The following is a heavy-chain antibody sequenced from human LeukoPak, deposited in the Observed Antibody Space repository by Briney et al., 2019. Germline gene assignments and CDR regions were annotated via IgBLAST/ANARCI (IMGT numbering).Heavy chain of an antibody. V-gene: IGHV4-31*03. D-gene: IGHD3-10*01. CDR2: IYYSGST. CDR1: GGSISSGGYY. J-gene: IGHJ6*02. CDR3: ARAGTTTDMVRGVIITYYYGKDV. Sequence: PSETLSLTCTVSGGSISSGGYYWSWIRQHPGKGLEWIGYIYYSGSTYYNPSLKSRVTTSVDTSKNQFSLKLSSVTAADTAVYYCARAGTTTDMVRGVIITYYYGKDVWGQGTTVTVSS.